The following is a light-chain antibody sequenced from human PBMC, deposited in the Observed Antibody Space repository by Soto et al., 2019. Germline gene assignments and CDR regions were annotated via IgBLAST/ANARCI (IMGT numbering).Light chain of an antibody. CDR3: QSYDSSLSVYV. V-gene: IGLV1-40*01. CDR1: SSNIGAGSD. Sequence: QSALTQPPSVSGAPGQRVTISCTGSSSNIGAGSDVHWYQQLPGTAPQLLIFHNSNRPSGVPDRFSGSKSGTSASLAITGLQAEDEADYYCQSYDSSLSVYVFGTGTKLTVL. J-gene: IGLJ1*01. CDR2: HNS.